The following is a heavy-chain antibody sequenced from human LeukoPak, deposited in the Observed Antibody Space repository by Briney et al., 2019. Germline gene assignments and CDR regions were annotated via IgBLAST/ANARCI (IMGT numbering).Heavy chain of an antibody. D-gene: IGHD5-18*01. V-gene: IGHV1-69*05. J-gene: IGHJ4*02. CDR2: ITPIFGTA. Sequence: ASVKVSCKASGGTFSSYAISWVRQAPGQGLEWMGGITPIFGTANYAQKFQGRVTITTDESTSTAYMELSSLRSEDTAVYYCARVGYSYGYHYFDYWGQGTLVTVSS. CDR1: GGTFSSYA. CDR3: ARVGYSYGYHYFDY.